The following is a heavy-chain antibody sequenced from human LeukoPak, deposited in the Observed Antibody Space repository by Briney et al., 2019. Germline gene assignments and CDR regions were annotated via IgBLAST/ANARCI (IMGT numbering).Heavy chain of an antibody. CDR3: AIAEPNYAPYDFYY. D-gene: IGHD4/OR15-4a*01. CDR1: RFTFSNAW. J-gene: IGHJ4*02. V-gene: IGHV3-15*01. CDR2: IKSKADGETT. Sequence: GGSLRLSCAASRFTFSNAWMNWVRQAPGKGLEWVGRIKSKADGETTDYAAPVKGRFTISRDDSNNMVYLQMNSLKIEDTAVYYCAIAEPNYAPYDFYYWGQGTLVTVSS.